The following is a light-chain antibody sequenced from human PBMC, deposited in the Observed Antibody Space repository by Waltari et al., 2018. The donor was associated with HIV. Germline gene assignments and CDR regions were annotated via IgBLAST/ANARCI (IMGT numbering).Light chain of an antibody. CDR3: ATWDDALSGPV. CDR1: RSNIGSNT. J-gene: IGLJ3*02. CDR2: SNN. V-gene: IGLV1-44*01. Sequence: QSVLTQPPSASGTPGQRVIISCSGNRSNIGSNTVNWYQQFSGAAPTLRIYSNNQRPSAVPDRFSGSKSGSAASLASSGLKSEDEADYHCATWDDALSGPVFGAGTKLTV.